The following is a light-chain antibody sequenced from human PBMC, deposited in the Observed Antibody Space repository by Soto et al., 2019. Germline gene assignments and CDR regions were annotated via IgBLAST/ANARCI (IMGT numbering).Light chain of an antibody. CDR1: SSDVGGYNY. CDR2: DVS. Sequence: QSALTQPRLVSGSPGQSVTISCTGTSSDVGGYNYVSWYQQYPGKAPKLMTYDVSKRPSGIPDRFSGSKSGNTASLTISGLQADDEADYYCCSYAGSYTWVFGGGTKLTVL. V-gene: IGLV2-11*01. CDR3: CSYAGSYTWV. J-gene: IGLJ3*02.